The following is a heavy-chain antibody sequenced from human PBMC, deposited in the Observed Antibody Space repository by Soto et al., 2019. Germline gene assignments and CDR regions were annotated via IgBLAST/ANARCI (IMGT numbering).Heavy chain of an antibody. Sequence: EVQLVESGGGLVQPGRSLRLSCAASGFTFDDYAMHWVRQAPGKGLEWVSGISWNSGSLGYADSVKGRFTISRDNAKNSLYLQMNSLRAEDTALYYCAKDGISSSSWRRMYYFDYWGQGTLVTVSS. D-gene: IGHD6-13*01. CDR1: GFTFDDYA. CDR2: ISWNSGSL. V-gene: IGHV3-9*01. CDR3: AKDGISSSSWRRMYYFDY. J-gene: IGHJ4*02.